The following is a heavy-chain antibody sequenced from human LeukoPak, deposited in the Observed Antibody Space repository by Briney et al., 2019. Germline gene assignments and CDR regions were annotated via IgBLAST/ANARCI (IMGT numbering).Heavy chain of an antibody. CDR2: INHSGST. CDR1: GGSFGGYY. J-gene: IGHJ6*03. D-gene: IGHD6-6*01. CDR3: ARRGHSSSSSAGYYYYYMDV. Sequence: SETLSLTCAVYGGSFGGYYWSWIRQPPGKGLEWIGEINHSGSTNYNPSLKSRVTISVDTSKNQFSLKLSSVTAADTAVYYCARRGHSSSSSAGYYYYYMDVWGKGTTVTVSS. V-gene: IGHV4-34*09.